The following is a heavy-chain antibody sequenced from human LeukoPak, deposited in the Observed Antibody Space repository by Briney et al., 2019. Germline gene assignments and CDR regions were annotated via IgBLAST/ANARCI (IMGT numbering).Heavy chain of an antibody. CDR2: ISYDGSNK. V-gene: IGHV3-30-3*02. Sequence: GRSLRLSCAASGFTFSSYAMLWVRQAPGKGLEWVAVISYDGSNKYYADSVKGRFTISRDNSKNTLYLQMNSLRAEDTAVYYCAKFIAVAPDYWGQGTLVTVSS. CDR3: AKFIAVAPDY. J-gene: IGHJ4*02. D-gene: IGHD6-19*01. CDR1: GFTFSSYA.